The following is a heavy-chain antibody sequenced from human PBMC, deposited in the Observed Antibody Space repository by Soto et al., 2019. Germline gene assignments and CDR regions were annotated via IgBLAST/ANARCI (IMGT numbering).Heavy chain of an antibody. V-gene: IGHV4-59*01. CDR1: CGSISSYY. D-gene: IGHD3-16*02. CDR2: IYYSGST. J-gene: IGHJ4*02. Sequence: SETLSLTCTVSCGSISSYYWSWIRQPPGKGLEWIGYIYYSGSTNYNPSLKSRVTISVDTSKNQFSLKLSSMTAADTAVYYCARDYDYVWGSYLGYWGQGTLVTV. CDR3: ARDYDYVWGSYLGY.